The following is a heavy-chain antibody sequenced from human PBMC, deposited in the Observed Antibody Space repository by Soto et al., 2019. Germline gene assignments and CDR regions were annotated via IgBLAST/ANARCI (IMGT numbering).Heavy chain of an antibody. CDR2: FDPEDGET. D-gene: IGHD6-13*01. Sequence: ASVKVSCKVSGYTLTELSMHWVRQAPGKGLEWMGGFDPEDGETIYAQKFQGRVTMTRNTSISTAYMELSSLRSEDTAVYYCASTIAAAYFRGPKNWFDPWGQGTLVTVSS. CDR1: GYTLTELS. CDR3: ASTIAAAYFRGPKNWFDP. V-gene: IGHV1-24*01. J-gene: IGHJ5*02.